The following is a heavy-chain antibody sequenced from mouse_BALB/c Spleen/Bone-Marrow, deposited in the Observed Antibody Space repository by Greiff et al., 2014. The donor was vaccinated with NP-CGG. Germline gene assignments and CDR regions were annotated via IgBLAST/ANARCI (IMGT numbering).Heavy chain of an antibody. J-gene: IGHJ4*01. CDR2: ISSGSSTI. Sequence: DVQLVESGGGLVQPGGSRKLSCAASGFTFSSFGMHWVRQAPEKGLEWVAYISSGSSTIYYADTVKGRFTISRDNPKNTLFLQMTSLRSEDTAMYYCASLTYYAMDYWGQGTSVTVSS. V-gene: IGHV5-17*02. CDR1: GFTFSSFG. CDR3: ASLTYYAMDY.